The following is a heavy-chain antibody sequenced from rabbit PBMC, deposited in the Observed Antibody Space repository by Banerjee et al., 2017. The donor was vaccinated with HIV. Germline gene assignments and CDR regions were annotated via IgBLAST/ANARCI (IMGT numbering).Heavy chain of an antibody. Sequence: QEQLEESGGDLVKPEGSLTLTCTASGFSFSSSYWICWVRQAPGKGLEWIACIGAGSSGSTYYATWAKGRFTISKTSSTTVTLQMTSLTAADTATYFCARAVQLWGPGTLVTVS. J-gene: IGHJ4*01. CDR1: GFSFSSSYW. V-gene: IGHV1S45*01. CDR2: IGAGSSGST. CDR3: ARAVQL.